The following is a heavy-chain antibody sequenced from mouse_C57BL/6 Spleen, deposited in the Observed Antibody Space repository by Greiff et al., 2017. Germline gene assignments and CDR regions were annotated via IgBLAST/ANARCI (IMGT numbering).Heavy chain of an antibody. V-gene: IGHV1-19*01. CDR3: ARSTTVVEGDY. CDR1: GYTFTDYY. D-gene: IGHD1-1*01. J-gene: IGHJ2*01. CDR2: INPYNGGT. Sequence: EVKLQESGPVLVKPGASVKMSCKASGYTFTDYYMNWVKQSHGKSLEWIGVINPYNGGTSYNQKFKGKATLTVDKSSSTAYMELNGLTSEDSAVYYCARSTTVVEGDYWGQGTTPTVSS.